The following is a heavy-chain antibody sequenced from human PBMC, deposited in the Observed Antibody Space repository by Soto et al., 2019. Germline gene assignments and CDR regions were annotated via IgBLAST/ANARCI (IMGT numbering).Heavy chain of an antibody. CDR1: GFTFSDHY. D-gene: IGHD2-2*01. Sequence: GGSLRLSCAASGFTFSDHYMDWVRQAPGKGLEWVGRTRNKANSYTTEYAASVKGRFTISRDDSKNSLYLQMNSLKTEDTAVYYCARDLGSCSSTSCHNWFDPWGQGTLVTVSS. V-gene: IGHV3-72*01. CDR2: TRNKANSYTT. J-gene: IGHJ5*02. CDR3: ARDLGSCSSTSCHNWFDP.